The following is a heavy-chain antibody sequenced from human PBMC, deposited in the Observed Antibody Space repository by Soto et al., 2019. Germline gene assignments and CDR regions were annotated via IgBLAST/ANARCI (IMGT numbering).Heavy chain of an antibody. CDR1: GGTFSSYA. V-gene: IGHV1-69*13. D-gene: IGHD6-13*01. CDR3: ARGWALSSWYVLFDY. J-gene: IGHJ4*02. Sequence: VASVKVSCKASGGTFSSYAISWVRQAPGQGLEWMGGIIPIFGTANYAQKFQGRVTITADESTSTAYMELSSLRSEDTAVYYCARGWALSSWYVLFDYWGQGTLVTVS. CDR2: IIPIFGTA.